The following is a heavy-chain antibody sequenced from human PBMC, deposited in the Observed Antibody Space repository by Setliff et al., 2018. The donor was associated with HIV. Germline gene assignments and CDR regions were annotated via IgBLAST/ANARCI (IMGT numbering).Heavy chain of an antibody. CDR3: ARFRKFQLVGALDY. J-gene: IGHJ4*02. V-gene: IGHV1-8*01. CDR1: GYTFTNYD. CDR2: MNPNSGNT. D-gene: IGHD1-26*01. Sequence: GASVKVSCKASGYTFTNYDINWVRQATGQGLEWTGWMNPNSGNTGYAQKFQGRVTMTRNTSISTAYMELSSLRSEDTAVYYCARFRKFQLVGALDYWGQGTLVTVSS.